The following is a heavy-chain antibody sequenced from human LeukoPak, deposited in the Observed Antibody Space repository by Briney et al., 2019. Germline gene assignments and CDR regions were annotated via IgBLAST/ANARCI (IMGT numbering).Heavy chain of an antibody. D-gene: IGHD1-26*01. Sequence: VASVKVSCKVSGYTLTELSTHWVRQAPGKGLEWMGGFDPEDGETIYAQKFQGRVTMTEDTSTDTAYMELSSLRSEDTAVYYCATGLGATTFYFDYWGQGTLVTVSS. V-gene: IGHV1-24*01. CDR2: FDPEDGET. J-gene: IGHJ4*02. CDR3: ATGLGATTFYFDY. CDR1: GYTLTELS.